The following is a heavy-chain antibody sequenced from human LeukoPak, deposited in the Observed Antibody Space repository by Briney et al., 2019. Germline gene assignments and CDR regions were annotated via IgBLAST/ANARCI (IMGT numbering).Heavy chain of an antibody. D-gene: IGHD2-15*01. CDR1: GFTFTSHD. CDR3: ARCTGGGSCYGVRY. J-gene: IGHJ4*02. CDR2: ISAYNGNT. V-gene: IGHV1-18*01. Sequence: ASVKVSCKASGFTFTSHDFNWVRQATGQGLEWMGWISAYNGNTNYAQKLQGRVTMTTDTSTSTAYMELRSLRSDDTAVYYCARCTGGGSCYGVRYWGQGTLVTVSS.